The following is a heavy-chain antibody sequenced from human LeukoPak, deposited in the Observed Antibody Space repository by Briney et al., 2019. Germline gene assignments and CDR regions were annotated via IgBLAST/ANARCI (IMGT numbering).Heavy chain of an antibody. D-gene: IGHD6-19*01. CDR3: AKVHSSGYFRY. V-gene: IGHV3-23*01. CDR2: ISGSGGST. J-gene: IGHJ4*02. Sequence: GGSLRLSCAASGFTFSSYAMSWVRQAPGKGLEWVSAISGSGGSTYYAVSVKGRFTISRDNSKNTLYLQMNSLRAEDTAVYYCAKVHSSGYFRYWGQGTLVTVSS. CDR1: GFTFSSYA.